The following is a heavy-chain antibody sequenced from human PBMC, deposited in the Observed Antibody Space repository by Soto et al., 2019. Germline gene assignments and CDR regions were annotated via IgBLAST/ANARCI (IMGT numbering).Heavy chain of an antibody. CDR1: VYTFTSYA. V-gene: IGHV1-3*01. D-gene: IGHD6-19*01. J-gene: IGHJ4*02. CDR2: VNAGNGNT. CDR3: ARDPSSSGWYYFDY. Sequence: GASVKVSCKSSVYTFTSYAMHWVRQAPEQRLEWMGWVNAGNGNTKYSQRFQGRVTITRDTSASTADMELSSLRSEDTAVYYCARDPSSSGWYYFDYWGQGTLVTVSS.